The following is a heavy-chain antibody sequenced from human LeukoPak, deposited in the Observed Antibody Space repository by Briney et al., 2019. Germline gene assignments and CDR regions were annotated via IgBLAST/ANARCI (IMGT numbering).Heavy chain of an antibody. CDR3: ARDLAWFGELLWGFDY. V-gene: IGHV4-4*07. J-gene: IGHJ4*02. D-gene: IGHD3-10*01. CDR1: GGSISSYY. Sequence: SETLSLTCTVSGGSISSYYWSWIRQPAGKGLEWIGRIYTSGSTNYNPSLKSRVTMSVDTSKNQFSLKLSSVTAADTAVYYCARDLAWFGELLWGFDYWGQGTLVTVSP. CDR2: IYTSGST.